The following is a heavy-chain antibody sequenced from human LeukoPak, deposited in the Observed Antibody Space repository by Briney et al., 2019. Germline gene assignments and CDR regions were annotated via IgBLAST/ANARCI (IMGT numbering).Heavy chain of an antibody. Sequence: ASVKVSCKASGYTFTSYGISWVRQAPGQGLEWMGWISAYNGNTNYAQKLQGRVTMTTDTSTSTAYMELRSLRSDDTAVYYCARHLLGYYDSSGYPETDYWGQGTLVTASS. D-gene: IGHD3-22*01. V-gene: IGHV1-18*01. CDR3: ARHLLGYYDSSGYPETDY. CDR1: GYTFTSYG. J-gene: IGHJ4*02. CDR2: ISAYNGNT.